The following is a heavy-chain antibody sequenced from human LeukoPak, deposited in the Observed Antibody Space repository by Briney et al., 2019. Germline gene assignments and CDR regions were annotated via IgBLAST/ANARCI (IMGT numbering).Heavy chain of an antibody. D-gene: IGHD2-2*01. V-gene: IGHV5-51*01. CDR2: IYPGDSDT. Sequence: GEPLKISCKGSGYSFTGYWIGWVRQMPGKGLEWMGIIYPGDSDTRYSPSFQGQVTISADKSISTAYLQWSSLKASDTAMYYCARHVRRYCSSTSCFGWFDPWGQGTLVTVSS. CDR1: GYSFTGYW. CDR3: ARHVRRYCSSTSCFGWFDP. J-gene: IGHJ5*02.